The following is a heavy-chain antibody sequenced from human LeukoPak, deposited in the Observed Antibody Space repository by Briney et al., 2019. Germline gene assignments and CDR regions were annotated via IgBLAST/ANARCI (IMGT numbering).Heavy chain of an antibody. Sequence: PGGSLRLSCAASGFTFNSYAMGWVRQAPGKGLEWVSGITIIGDTRYAESVKGRFTISRDNSKNTLYLQMNSLRAEDTAVYYCAKDRLLYGSGSYLPSSLMDVWGQGTTVTVSS. V-gene: IGHV3-23*01. CDR2: ITIIGDT. J-gene: IGHJ6*02. D-gene: IGHD3-10*01. CDR1: GFTFNSYA. CDR3: AKDRLLYGSGSYLPSSLMDV.